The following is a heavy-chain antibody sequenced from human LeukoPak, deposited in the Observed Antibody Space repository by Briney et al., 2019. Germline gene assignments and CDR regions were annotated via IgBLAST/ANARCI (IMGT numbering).Heavy chain of an antibody. CDR3: ARGLREASDGMDV. D-gene: IGHD5-24*01. J-gene: IGHJ6*02. Sequence: LSLTCTVSGGSISSGGYYWSWIRQAPGKGLEWVSYISSSGSTIYYADSVKGRFTISRDNAKNSLYLQMNSLRAEDTAVYYCARGLREASDGMDVWGQGTTVTVSS. V-gene: IGHV3-11*01. CDR1: GGSISSGGYY. CDR2: ISSSGSTI.